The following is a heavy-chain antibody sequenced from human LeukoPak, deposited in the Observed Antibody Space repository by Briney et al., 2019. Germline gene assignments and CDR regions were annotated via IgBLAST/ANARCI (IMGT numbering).Heavy chain of an antibody. CDR3: ARTYYYETTGYPGYLDD. Sequence: GASVEVSCKVSGYTFTSYGVSWVRQAPGQGLEWMGWISGYNGDTDYAQKFQGRVTMTTDTSTSTAYMDLRSLRSDDTAVYYCARTYYYETTGYPGYLDDWGQGTLLTVSS. V-gene: IGHV1-18*01. J-gene: IGHJ4*02. D-gene: IGHD3-22*01. CDR2: ISGYNGDT. CDR1: GYTFTSYG.